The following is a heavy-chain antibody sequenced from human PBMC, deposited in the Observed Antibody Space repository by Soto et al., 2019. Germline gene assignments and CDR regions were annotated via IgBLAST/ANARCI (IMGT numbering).Heavy chain of an antibody. CDR2: INPSGGST. CDR1: GYTFTSYY. J-gene: IGHJ4*02. V-gene: IGHV1-46*01. CDR3: ARDGVVVAATSLGYFDY. Sequence: QVQLVQSGAEVKKPGASVKVSCKASGYTFTSYYMHWVRQAPGQGLEWMGIINPSGGSTSYAQKFRGRVTMTRDTSTSTVYMELSSLRSEDTAVYYCARDGVVVAATSLGYFDYWGQGTLVTVSS. D-gene: IGHD2-15*01.